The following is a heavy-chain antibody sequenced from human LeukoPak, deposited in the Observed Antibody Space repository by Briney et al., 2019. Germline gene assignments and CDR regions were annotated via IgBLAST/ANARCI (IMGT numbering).Heavy chain of an antibody. J-gene: IGHJ4*02. Sequence: GGSLRLSCAASGFTFSSYAMHWVRQAPGKGLEWVAFILNDGNFKCYADSVKGRCTISRDTSRNTVYLQMNTLRPEDTAVYYCARGLAARPMDHWGRGTLVTVPS. CDR3: ARGLAARPMDH. CDR1: GFTFSSYA. D-gene: IGHD6-6*01. CDR2: ILNDGNFK. V-gene: IGHV3-30-3*01.